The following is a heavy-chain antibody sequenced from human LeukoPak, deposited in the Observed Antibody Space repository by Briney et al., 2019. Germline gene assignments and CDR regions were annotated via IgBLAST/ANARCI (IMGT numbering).Heavy chain of an antibody. CDR3: ARDAQDYYGSGNTMGY. J-gene: IGHJ4*02. CDR2: IKQDGSEK. D-gene: IGHD3-10*01. CDR1: GFTFSTYW. Sequence: GGSLRLSCAASGFTFSTYWMTWVRQAPGKGLEWVANIKQDGSEKYFVDSVKGRFTISRDNAKNSLYLQMNSLRAEDTAVYYCARDAQDYYGSGNTMGYWGQGTLVTVSS. V-gene: IGHV3-7*01.